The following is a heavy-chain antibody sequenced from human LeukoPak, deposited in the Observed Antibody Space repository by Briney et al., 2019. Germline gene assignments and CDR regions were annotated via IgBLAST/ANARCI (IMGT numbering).Heavy chain of an antibody. CDR2: IYYSGSI. D-gene: IGHD4-17*01. CDR3: ASLDGDHGRFDP. Sequence: PSETLSLTCTVSGGSISSGDYYWSWIRQPPGEGLEWIGYIYYSGSIHYNPSLKSRVTMSVDTSKNQFSLKLSSVTAADTAVYYCASLDGDHGRFDPWGQGTLVTVSS. J-gene: IGHJ5*02. CDR1: GGSISSGDYY. V-gene: IGHV4-30-4*01.